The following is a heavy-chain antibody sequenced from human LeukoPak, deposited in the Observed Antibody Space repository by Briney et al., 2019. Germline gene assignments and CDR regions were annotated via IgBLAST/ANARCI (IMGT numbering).Heavy chain of an antibody. CDR3: ARDGKAVGLDY. CDR1: GFTFSSYA. J-gene: IGHJ4*02. D-gene: IGHD6-19*01. Sequence: GASLRLSCAASGFTFSSYAMSWVRQAPGKGLEWVSAISGSGGSTYYADSVKGRFTISRDNAKNSLYLQMNSLRAEDTAVYYCARDGKAVGLDYWGQGALVTVSS. V-gene: IGHV3-23*01. CDR2: ISGSGGST.